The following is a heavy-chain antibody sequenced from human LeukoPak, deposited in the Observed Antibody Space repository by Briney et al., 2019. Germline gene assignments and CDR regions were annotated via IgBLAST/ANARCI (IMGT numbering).Heavy chain of an antibody. CDR2: IWYDGSNK. CDR1: GFTFSSYG. D-gene: IGHD2-21*02. Sequence: PGRSLRLSCAAPGFTFSSYGMHWVRQAPGKGLEWVAVIWYDGSNKYYADSVKGRFTISRDNSKNTLYLQMNSLRAEDTAVYYCAKGGGDDTYFDYWGQGTLVTVSS. CDR3: AKGGGDDTYFDY. V-gene: IGHV3-33*06. J-gene: IGHJ4*02.